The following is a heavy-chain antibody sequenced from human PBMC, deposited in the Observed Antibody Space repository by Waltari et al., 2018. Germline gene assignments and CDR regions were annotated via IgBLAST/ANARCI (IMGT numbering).Heavy chain of an antibody. CDR3: ARTNSGSYHHALYYYYGMDV. J-gene: IGHJ6*02. CDR1: GGTFSSYA. V-gene: IGHV1-69*05. CDR2: IIPIFGTA. Sequence: QVQLVQSGAEVKKPGSSVKVSCKASGGTFSSYAISWVRQAPGQGLEWMGGIIPIFGTANYAQKFQGRVTITTDESTSTAYMELSSLRSEDTAVYYCARTNSGSYHHALYYYYGMDVWGQGTTVTVSS. D-gene: IGHD1-26*01.